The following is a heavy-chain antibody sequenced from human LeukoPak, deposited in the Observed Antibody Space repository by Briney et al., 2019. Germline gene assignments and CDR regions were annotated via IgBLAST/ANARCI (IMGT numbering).Heavy chain of an antibody. D-gene: IGHD6-13*01. CDR1: GDTVSNNNAA. CDR2: AYYRSKWYN. Sequence: SQTLSLTCVISGDTVSNNNAAWNWNRQSPSRGLWWLGRAYYRSKWYNDYAVSVKSRITINPDTSKNQFSLQLNSVTPEDTAVYYCARDRGGNSWYYFDYWGQGTLVTVSS. J-gene: IGHJ4*02. V-gene: IGHV6-1*01. CDR3: ARDRGGNSWYYFDY.